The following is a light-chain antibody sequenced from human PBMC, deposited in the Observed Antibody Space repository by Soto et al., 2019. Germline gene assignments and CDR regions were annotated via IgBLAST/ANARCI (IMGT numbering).Light chain of an antibody. V-gene: IGLV3-1*01. CDR2: EKT. CDR1: NLGAKY. Sequence: SYELTQPPSVSVSPGQTATITCSGDNLGAKYACWYQQKPGQSPLLVIYEKTKRPSGIPERFSAFSSGDTATLTISGTQSLDEAAYYCQAWDSSTNWVFGGVTKLTVL. CDR3: QAWDSSTNWV. J-gene: IGLJ3*02.